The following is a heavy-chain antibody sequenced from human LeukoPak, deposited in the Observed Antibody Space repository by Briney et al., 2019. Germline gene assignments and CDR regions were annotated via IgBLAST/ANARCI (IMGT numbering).Heavy chain of an antibody. CDR1: GYTFINYA. Sequence: ASVKVSCKASGYTFINYAISWVRQAPGQGLEWMGWIGTYNGNTKYAQEFQGRVTMTTDTSTSTGYMELRNLRSDDTAVYYCARGGITGTTRGPTRLNDAFDIWGQGTMVTVSS. V-gene: IGHV1-18*01. J-gene: IGHJ3*02. CDR3: ARGGITGTTRGPTRLNDAFDI. D-gene: IGHD1-20*01. CDR2: IGTYNGNT.